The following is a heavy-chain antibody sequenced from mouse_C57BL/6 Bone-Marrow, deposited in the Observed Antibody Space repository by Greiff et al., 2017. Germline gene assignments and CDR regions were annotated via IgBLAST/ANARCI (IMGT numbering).Heavy chain of an antibody. CDR2: IHPNSGST. V-gene: IGHV1-64*01. Sequence: QVQLQQPGAELVKPGASVKLSCKASGYTFTSYWMHWVKQRPGQGLEWIGMIHPNSGSTNYNEKFKSKATLTLDKSSSTAYMQLSSLTSEDSAVYYCGDGYLYAMDYWGQGTSVTVSS. CDR1: GYTFTSYW. D-gene: IGHD2-3*01. J-gene: IGHJ4*01. CDR3: GDGYLYAMDY.